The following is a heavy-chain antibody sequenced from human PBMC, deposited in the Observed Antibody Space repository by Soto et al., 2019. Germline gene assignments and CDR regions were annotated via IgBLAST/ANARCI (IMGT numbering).Heavy chain of an antibody. V-gene: IGHV4-59*01. CDR1: GGSISSYY. J-gene: IGHJ6*03. D-gene: IGHD2-2*01. CDR2: IYYSGST. CDR3: ARIPTPGDYYYYMDV. Sequence: SETLSLTCTVSGGSISSYYWSWIRQPPGKGLEWIGYIYYSGSTNYNPSLKSRVTISLDTSKNQFSLRLGSVTAADTAVYYWARIPTPGDYYYYMDVWGKGTTVTVSS.